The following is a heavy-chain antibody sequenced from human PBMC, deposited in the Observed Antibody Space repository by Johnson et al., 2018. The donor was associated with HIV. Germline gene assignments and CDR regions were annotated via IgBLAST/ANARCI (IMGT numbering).Heavy chain of an antibody. V-gene: IGHV3-30*18. D-gene: IGHD2-8*01. Sequence: QVQLVESGGGVVQPGRSLRLSCAASGFTFSSYAMDWVRQAPGKGLEWAAVISYDVSNKYYADSVKGRFTISRDNSKNTLYLQMNSLRAEDTAVYYCAKVLNEKSYIDLFHVWGQGTMVTVSS. CDR3: AKVLNEKSYIDLFHV. CDR2: ISYDVSNK. J-gene: IGHJ3*01. CDR1: GFTFSSYA.